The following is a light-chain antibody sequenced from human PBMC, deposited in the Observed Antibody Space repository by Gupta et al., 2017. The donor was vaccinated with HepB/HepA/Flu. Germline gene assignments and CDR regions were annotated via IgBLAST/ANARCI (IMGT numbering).Light chain of an antibody. CDR2: DFS. J-gene: IGLJ3*02. CDR1: SSDIGSYNF. Sequence: QSALTQPASVSGSPGQSITIPCTGTSSDIGSYNFVSWYQQFPGKAPKLMIYDFSKRPSGVSDRFSGSKSGNTASLTISGLQAEDEADYYCCSYAGSSTLVLGGGTKLTVL. CDR3: CSYAGSSTLV. V-gene: IGLV2-23*02.